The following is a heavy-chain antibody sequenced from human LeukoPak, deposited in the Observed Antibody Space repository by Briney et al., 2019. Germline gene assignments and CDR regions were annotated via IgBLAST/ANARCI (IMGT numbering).Heavy chain of an antibody. CDR3: AEEFSSSCLDS. J-gene: IGHJ4*02. D-gene: IGHD6-13*01. Sequence: ASVKVSCKASGFPFTSHYMHWVRQAPGQGLEWMGIINPRGDSTTYAQRFLGRVTMTKDTSTSTFYLELSSLRSDDTAVYYCAEEFSSSCLDSWGQGTLVTVSS. CDR2: INPRGDST. V-gene: IGHV1-46*01. CDR1: GFPFTSHY.